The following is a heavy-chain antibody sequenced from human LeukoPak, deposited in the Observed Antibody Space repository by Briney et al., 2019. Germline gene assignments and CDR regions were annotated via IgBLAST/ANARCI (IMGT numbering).Heavy chain of an antibody. CDR2: IYYSGST. CDR3: ARDRGGSPR. J-gene: IGHJ4*02. CDR1: GGSISRGDYN. Sequence: PSQTLSLTCTVSGGSISRGDYNWSWIRQPPGRGLEWIGYIYYSGSTYYNPSLRSRVTISVDTSKNQFSLKLSSVTAADTAVYYCARDRGGSPRWGQGTLVTVSS. D-gene: IGHD2-15*01. V-gene: IGHV4-30-4*01.